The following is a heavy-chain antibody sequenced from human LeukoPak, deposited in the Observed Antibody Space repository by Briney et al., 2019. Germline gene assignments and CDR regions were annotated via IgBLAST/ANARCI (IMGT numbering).Heavy chain of an antibody. CDR2: IQYDETNT. D-gene: IGHD3-9*01. J-gene: IGHJ4*02. V-gene: IGHV3-33*01. CDR1: RFSFSTYG. Sequence: PGRSLRLSCAASRFSFSTYGMQWVPHAPGKGLVGVALIQYDETNTYYPDPVKGRFTISRDNSKNTLYMQMSSRIAEDTAVYYSERDLNQGARGDYWGRGTGVTVSS. CDR3: ERDLNQGARGDY.